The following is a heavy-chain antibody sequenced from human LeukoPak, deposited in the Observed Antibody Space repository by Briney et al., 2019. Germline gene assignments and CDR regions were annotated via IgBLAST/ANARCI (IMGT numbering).Heavy chain of an antibody. Sequence: PGRSLRLSCAASGFTFSSYGMHWVRQAPGKGLEWVAVISYDGSNKYYADSVKGRFTISRDNSKNTLYLQMNSLRAEDTAVYYCAKYDSSGSLDYWGQGTLVTVSS. D-gene: IGHD3-22*01. V-gene: IGHV3-30*18. J-gene: IGHJ4*02. CDR1: GFTFSSYG. CDR3: AKYDSSGSLDY. CDR2: ISYDGSNK.